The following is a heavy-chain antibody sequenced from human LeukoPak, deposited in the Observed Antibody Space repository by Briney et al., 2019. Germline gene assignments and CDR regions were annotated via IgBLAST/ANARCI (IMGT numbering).Heavy chain of an antibody. Sequence: PSQTLSLTCTVSGGSISSGSYYWSWIRQPAGKGLEWIGHIYTSGSTNYNPSLKSRVTISVDPSKNQFSLKLSSVTAADTAVYYCARVKGYALDYWGQGTLVTVSS. CDR3: ARVKGYALDY. V-gene: IGHV4-61*09. CDR1: GGSISSGSYY. CDR2: IYTSGST. D-gene: IGHD5-12*01. J-gene: IGHJ4*02.